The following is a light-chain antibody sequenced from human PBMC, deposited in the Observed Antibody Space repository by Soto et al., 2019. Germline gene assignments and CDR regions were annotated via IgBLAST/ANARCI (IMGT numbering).Light chain of an antibody. J-gene: IGKJ1*01. CDR2: AAS. V-gene: IGKV1-9*01. CDR1: QVISIF. CDR3: QHCNSYSEA. Sequence: QLTQTPSSLSASVGDRVTITCLASQVISIFLAWYQQKPGKAPKLLIYAASSLQSGVPSRFSGSGSGTEFTLTISSLQPDDFATYYCQHCNSYSEAFGQGTKVDIK.